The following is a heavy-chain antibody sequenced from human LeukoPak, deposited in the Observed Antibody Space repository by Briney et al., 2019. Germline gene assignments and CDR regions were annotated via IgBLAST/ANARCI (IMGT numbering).Heavy chain of an antibody. CDR1: GGSISSYY. J-gene: IGHJ4*02. CDR3: ARVAYYYDSSGYYYFDY. V-gene: IGHV4-59*01. D-gene: IGHD3-22*01. CDR2: IYYSGST. Sequence: SETLSLTCTVSGGSISSYYWSWIRQPPGKGLEWIGYIYYSGSTNYNPSLKSRVTISVDTSKNQFSPELSSVTAADTAVYYCARVAYYYDSSGYYYFDYWGQGTLVTVSS.